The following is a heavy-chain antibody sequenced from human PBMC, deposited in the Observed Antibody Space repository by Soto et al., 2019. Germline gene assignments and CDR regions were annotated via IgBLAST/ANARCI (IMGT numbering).Heavy chain of an antibody. V-gene: IGHV5-10-1*01. D-gene: IGHD2-2*01. CDR2: IEPSDSYT. CDR3: TRDLHIVVVPAAAGLSYYYGMDV. J-gene: IGHJ6*02. CDR1: GNSITCYW. Sequence: PGESMNICSEAAGNSITCYWHCLGRQPAGEGVELVGRIEPSDSYTKYSPSFQGHVTISADKSISTAYQQWSSLKASDTAMYYCTRDLHIVVVPAAAGLSYYYGMDVWGQGTTVTVSS.